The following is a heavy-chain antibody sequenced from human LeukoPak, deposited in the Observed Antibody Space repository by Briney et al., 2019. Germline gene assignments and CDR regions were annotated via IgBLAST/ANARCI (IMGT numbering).Heavy chain of an antibody. J-gene: IGHJ4*02. D-gene: IGHD3-10*01. Sequence: GGSQRLSCAASGFPFGDFAMVWVRQAPGKGLEWVSAISGSGGSTYCADSVKGRFTVSRDNSRNTLYLQINSLRADDTAVFYCVKTMGSVDFDYWGQGTLVTVSS. V-gene: IGHV3-23*01. CDR2: ISGSGGST. CDR3: VKTMGSVDFDY. CDR1: GFPFGDFA.